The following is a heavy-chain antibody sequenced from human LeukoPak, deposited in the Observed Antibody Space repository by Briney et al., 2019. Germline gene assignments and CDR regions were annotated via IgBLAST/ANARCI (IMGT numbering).Heavy chain of an antibody. J-gene: IGHJ2*01. CDR2: ISAYNGNT. Sequence: ASVKVSCKASGYTFTSYGISWVRQAPGQGLEWMGWISAYNGNTNYAQKLQGRVTTTTDTSTSTAYMELRSLRSDDTAVYYCAREGSPQSGSAGWDWYFDLWGRGTLVTVSS. V-gene: IGHV1-18*01. CDR3: AREGSPQSGSAGWDWYFDL. CDR1: GYTFTSYG. D-gene: IGHD1-26*01.